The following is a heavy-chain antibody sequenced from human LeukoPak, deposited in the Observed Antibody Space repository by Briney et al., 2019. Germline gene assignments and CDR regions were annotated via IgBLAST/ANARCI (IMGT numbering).Heavy chain of an antibody. J-gene: IGHJ4*02. CDR2: INHSGST. V-gene: IGHV4-34*01. D-gene: IGHD3-10*01. CDR3: ARDLGGAYGY. CDR1: GGSFSGYY. Sequence: SETLSLTCAVYGGSFSGYYWSWIRQPPGKGLEWIGEINHSGSTNYNPSLKSRVTISVDTSKNQFSLKLSSVTAADTAVYYCARDLGGAYGYWGQGTLVIVSS.